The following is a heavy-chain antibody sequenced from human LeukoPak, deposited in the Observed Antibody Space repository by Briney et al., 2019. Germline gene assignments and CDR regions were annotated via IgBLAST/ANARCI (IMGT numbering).Heavy chain of an antibody. CDR3: ARDRGGSYAFDI. CDR2: IYSGGST. D-gene: IGHD1-26*01. J-gene: IGHJ3*02. V-gene: IGHV3-66*02. CDR1: GFTVRSNY. Sequence: PGGSLRLSCAASGFTVRSNYMSWVRHAPGKGLEWVSVIYSGGSTYYADSVKGRFTISRDKSKNTLYLQMNSLRAEDTAVYYCARDRGGSYAFDIWGQGTMVTVSS.